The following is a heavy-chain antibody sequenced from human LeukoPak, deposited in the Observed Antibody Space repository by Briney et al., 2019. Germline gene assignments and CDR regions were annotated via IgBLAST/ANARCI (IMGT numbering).Heavy chain of an antibody. V-gene: IGHV3-73*01. J-gene: IGHJ4*02. Sequence: GGSLRLSCAASGFTFSGSAIHWVRQASGKGLEWVGRVRTKGNGYATQYAAPVKGRFTISRDDSKNTAYLQMNSLKTEDRAVYFCSSYDNSGYYYRNYWGQGTLVTVSS. CDR3: SSYDNSGYYYRNY. CDR1: GFTFSGSA. D-gene: IGHD3-22*01. CDR2: VRTKGNGYAT.